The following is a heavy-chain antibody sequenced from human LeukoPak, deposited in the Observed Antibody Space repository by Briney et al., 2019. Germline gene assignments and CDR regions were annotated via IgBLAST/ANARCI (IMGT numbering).Heavy chain of an antibody. CDR2: IHYSGST. CDR3: ARSGYDYYYYYYMDV. J-gene: IGHJ6*03. D-gene: IGHD5-12*01. V-gene: IGHV4-59*12. Sequence: SETLSLTCTVSGGSISSYYWSWIRQPPGKGLEWIGYIHYSGSTNYNPSLKIRVTISVDTSKNQFSPKLSSVTAADTAVYYCARSGYDYYYYYYMDVWGKGTTVTVSS. CDR1: GGSISSYY.